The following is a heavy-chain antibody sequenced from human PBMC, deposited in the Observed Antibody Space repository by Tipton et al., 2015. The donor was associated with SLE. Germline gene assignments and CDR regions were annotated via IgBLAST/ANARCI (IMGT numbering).Heavy chain of an antibody. CDR1: SGSISSGSGSYY. J-gene: IGHJ4*02. V-gene: IGHV4-61*02. Sequence: TLSLTCTVSSGSISSGSGSYYWCWIRQPAGKGLEWIGRIYTSGSTNYNPSLKSRVTISVDTSKNQFSLKLSSVTAADTAVYYCARDGSSAWYPYFDYWGQGTLVTVSS. CDR2: IYTSGST. CDR3: ARDGSSAWYPYFDY. D-gene: IGHD6-13*01.